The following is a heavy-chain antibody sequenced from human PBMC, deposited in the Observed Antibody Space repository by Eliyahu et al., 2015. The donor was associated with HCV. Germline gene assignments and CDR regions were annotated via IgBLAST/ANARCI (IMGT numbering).Heavy chain of an antibody. CDR3: ARHGGRHCASGSCYLFDP. CDR2: IYPGDSKT. CDR1: GYSFTTYW. D-gene: IGHD2-2*01. J-gene: IGHJ5*02. Sequence: EVQLVQSGAEVKKPGESLKISCKASGYSFTTYWIGWVRQMPGRGLEWVGIIYPGDSKTSYSPSLQGQVTISVDKSISTAYLQWSSLKASDSAMYYCARHGGRHCASGSCYLFDPWGQGTLVTVSS. V-gene: IGHV5-51*01.